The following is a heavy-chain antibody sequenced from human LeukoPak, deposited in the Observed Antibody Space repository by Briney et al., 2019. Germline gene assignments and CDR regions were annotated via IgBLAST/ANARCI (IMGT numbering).Heavy chain of an antibody. CDR3: ARDPLDYYDSSGYQPTGDAFDI. J-gene: IGHJ3*02. CDR1: GFTFSSYE. V-gene: IGHV3-48*03. D-gene: IGHD3-22*01. CDR2: ISSSGSTI. Sequence: GGSLRLSCAASGFTFSSYEMNWVRQAPGKGLEWVSYISSSGSTIYYADSVKGRFNISRDNPKNSLYPQMNSLRAEDTAVYYCARDPLDYYDSSGYQPTGDAFDIWGQGTMVTVSS.